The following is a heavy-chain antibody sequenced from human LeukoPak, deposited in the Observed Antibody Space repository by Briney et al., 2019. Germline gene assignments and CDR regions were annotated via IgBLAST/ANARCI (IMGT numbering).Heavy chain of an antibody. Sequence: SETLSLTCTVSGGSISSYYWSWIRQPPGKGLERIGYIYYSGSTNYNPSLKSRVTISVDTSKNQFSLKLSSVTAADTAVYYCARKAPSTVTPDNWFDPCGQGTLVTVSS. CDR1: GGSISSYY. CDR2: IYYSGST. V-gene: IGHV4-59*01. J-gene: IGHJ5*02. CDR3: ARKAPSTVTPDNWFDP. D-gene: IGHD4-11*01.